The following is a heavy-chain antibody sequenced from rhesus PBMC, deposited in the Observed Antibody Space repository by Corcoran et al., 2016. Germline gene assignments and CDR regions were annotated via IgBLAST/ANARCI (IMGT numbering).Heavy chain of an antibody. V-gene: IGHV4-143*01. Sequence: QVQLQESGPGLVKPSETLSLTCTVSGVSISGYYNWTWIRQSPGKGLEWIGAVYSSTSRTNYNPSLKSRVTISKDTSNNQFSLRLTSVTAADTAVYYCARQGYTDHLGGLDSWGQGVVVTVSS. D-gene: IGHD2-39*02. J-gene: IGHJ6*01. CDR2: VYSSTSRT. CDR3: ARQGYTDHLGGLDS. CDR1: GVSISGYYN.